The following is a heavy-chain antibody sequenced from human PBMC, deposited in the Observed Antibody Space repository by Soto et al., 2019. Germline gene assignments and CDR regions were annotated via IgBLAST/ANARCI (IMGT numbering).Heavy chain of an antibody. CDR2: INHSGST. J-gene: IGHJ4*01. Sequence: SETLSLTCAVYGGSFGGYYWSWIRQPPGKGLEWIGEINHSGSTNYNPSLKSRVTISVDTSKNQFSLKLSSVTAADTAVYYCARAYYDFWSGSPFDYWGQGTLVTVSS. CDR1: GGSFGGYY. V-gene: IGHV4-34*01. CDR3: ARAYYDFWSGSPFDY. D-gene: IGHD3-3*01.